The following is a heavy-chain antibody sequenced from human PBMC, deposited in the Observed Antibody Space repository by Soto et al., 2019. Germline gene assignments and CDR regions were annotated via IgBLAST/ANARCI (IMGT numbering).Heavy chain of an antibody. J-gene: IGHJ5*02. CDR3: SRRAPEGFDP. CDR2: INYSGST. V-gene: IGHV4-39*02. CDR1: GGSIDSNNYY. Sequence: QLQLQESSPGLVKPSKTLSLTCTVSGGSIDSNNYYWVWIRQPPGKGLEWIGSINYSGSTYYNPSLKSRVTMSVDTSKKHFSLKLSSVTAADTALYYCSRRAPEGFDPWGQGTLVTV.